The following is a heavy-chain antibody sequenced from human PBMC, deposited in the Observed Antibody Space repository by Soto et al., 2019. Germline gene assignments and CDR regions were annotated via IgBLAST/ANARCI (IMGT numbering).Heavy chain of an antibody. CDR1: GGPISSYY. CDR3: ARRYGYSFDY. J-gene: IGHJ4*02. V-gene: IGHV4-59*08. CDR2: IYYSGST. Sequence: QVQLQESGPGLVKPSETLSLTCTVSGGPISSYYWSWIRQPPGKGLEWIGYIYYSGSTNYNPSLKSRVTISVDTSKNQLSLKLSSVTAADTAVYYCARRYGYSFDYWGQGTLVTVSS. D-gene: IGHD5-18*01.